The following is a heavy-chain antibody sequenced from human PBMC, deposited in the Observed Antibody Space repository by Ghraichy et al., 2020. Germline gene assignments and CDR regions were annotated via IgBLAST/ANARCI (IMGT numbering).Heavy chain of an antibody. D-gene: IGHD5-24*01. CDR2: IYYSGST. V-gene: IGHV4-59*01. CDR3: AREEINDGYNYVGYFDY. J-gene: IGHJ4*02. CDR1: GGSISSYY. Sequence: SETLSLTCTVSGGSISSYYWSWIRQPPGKGLEWIGYIYYSGSTNYNPSLKSRVTISVDTSKNQFSLKLSSVTAADTAVYYCAREEINDGYNYVGYFDYWGQGTLVTVSS.